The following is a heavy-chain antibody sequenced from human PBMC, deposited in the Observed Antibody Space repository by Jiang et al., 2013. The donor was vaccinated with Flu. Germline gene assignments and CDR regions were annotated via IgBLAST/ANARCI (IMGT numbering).Heavy chain of an antibody. CDR2: INHSGST. V-gene: IGHV4-34*01. Sequence: LLKPSETLSLTCAVYGGSFSGYYWSWIRQPPGKGLEWIGEINHSGSTNYNPSLKSRVTISVDTSKNQFSLKLSSVTAADTAVYYCARGLRGIVVVPAAMPESEDYYGMDVWGQGTTVTVSS. CDR3: ARGLRGIVVVPAAMPESEDYYGMDV. D-gene: IGHD2-2*01. J-gene: IGHJ6*02. CDR1: GGSFSGYY.